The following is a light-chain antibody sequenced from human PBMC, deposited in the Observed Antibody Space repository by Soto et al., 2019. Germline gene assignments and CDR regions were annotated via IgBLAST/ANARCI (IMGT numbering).Light chain of an antibody. CDR3: GAWDSSLRGYV. CDR2: DNN. CDR1: SSNIGINP. V-gene: IGLV1-51*01. Sequence: QSVLTQPPSVSAAPGQTVTISCSGSSSNIGINPVCWYQQLPGTAPKLLIYDNNKRPSGIPDRFSGSKSGTSATLGITGLQTGDEAEYYCGAWDSSLRGYVFGTGTKVTVL. J-gene: IGLJ1*01.